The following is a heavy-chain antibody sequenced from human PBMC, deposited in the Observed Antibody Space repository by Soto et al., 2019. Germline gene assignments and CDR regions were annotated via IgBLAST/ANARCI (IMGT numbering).Heavy chain of an antibody. CDR3: ARVILKRDRDGYNLYYFDY. V-gene: IGHV4-34*01. CDR2: INHSGST. D-gene: IGHD5-12*01. J-gene: IGHJ4*02. CDR1: GGSFSGYY. Sequence: PXGTLSLTGAVYGGSFSGYYWSWIRQPPGKGLEWIGEINHSGSTNYNPSLKSRVTISVDTSKNQFSLKLSSVTAADTAVYYCARVILKRDRDGYNLYYFDYWGQGTLVTVSS.